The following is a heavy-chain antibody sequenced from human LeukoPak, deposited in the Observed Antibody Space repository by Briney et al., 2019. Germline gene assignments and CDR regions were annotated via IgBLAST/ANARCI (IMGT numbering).Heavy chain of an antibody. CDR2: INHSGST. J-gene: IGHJ4*02. CDR1: GGSFSGYY. CDR3: ARGPYRYGSGSYDY. D-gene: IGHD3-10*01. Sequence: SETLSLTCAVYGGSFSGYYWSWIRQPPGKGLEWIGEINHSGSTNYNPSLKSRVTISVDTSKNQFSLKLSSETAADTAVYYCARGPYRYGSGSYDYWGQGTLVTVSS. V-gene: IGHV4-34*01.